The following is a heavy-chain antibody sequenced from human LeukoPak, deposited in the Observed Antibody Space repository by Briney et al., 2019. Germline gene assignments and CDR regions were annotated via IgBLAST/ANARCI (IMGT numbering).Heavy chain of an antibody. V-gene: IGHV3-30*02. D-gene: IGHD3-9*01. J-gene: IGHJ4*02. CDR1: GFTFSSYG. CDR3: AKRLRYFDWLFVGY. CDR2: IRYDGSNK. Sequence: GGSLRLSCAASGFTFSSYGMHWVRQAPGKGLEWVAFIRYDGSNKYYADSVKGRFTISRDNSKNTLYLQMNSLRAEDTAVYYCAKRLRYFDWLFVGYWGQGTLVTVSS.